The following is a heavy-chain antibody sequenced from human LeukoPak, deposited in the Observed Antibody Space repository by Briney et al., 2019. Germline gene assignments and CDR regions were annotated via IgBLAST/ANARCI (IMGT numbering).Heavy chain of an antibody. CDR1: GLSSSIFE. J-gene: IGHJ4*02. D-gene: IGHD3-9*01. Sequence: GGSLRLSCIVSGLSSSIFEMNWVRQAPGKGLEWVSYISSSGTTIYYADSVKGRFTISRDSAKNSLYLQMNSLRGEDTAVYYCARGLTYWGQGTLVTVSS. V-gene: IGHV3-48*03. CDR3: ARGLTY. CDR2: ISSSGTTI.